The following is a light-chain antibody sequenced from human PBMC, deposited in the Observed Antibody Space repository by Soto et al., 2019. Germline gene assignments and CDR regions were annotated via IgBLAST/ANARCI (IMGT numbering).Light chain of an antibody. J-gene: IGKJ1*01. CDR2: RAS. V-gene: IGKV3D-20*02. Sequence: EIVWTQGPYKMSVCAWERATVSCRAIQSVSSNYLAGYQQKPGQAPKVLIYRASSRATGIPARFSGSGSGTDFTLTISSLEPEDFAVYYCQQRSNWPTWTFGQGTKVDIK. CDR1: QSVSSNY. CDR3: QQRSNWPTWT.